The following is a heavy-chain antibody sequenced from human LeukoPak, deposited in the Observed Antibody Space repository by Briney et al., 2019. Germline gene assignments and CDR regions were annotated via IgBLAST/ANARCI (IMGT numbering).Heavy chain of an antibody. CDR2: ISGSAGST. CDR3: AKAGSSTTCRRFDY. Sequence: PGGSLRLSCAASGFTFGSYAMSWVRQAPGKGLEWVSGISGSAGSTYYADSVKGRFTISRDNSKNTLYLQMNSLRAEDTAVYYCAKAGSSTTCRRFDYWGQGTLVTVSS. J-gene: IGHJ4*02. D-gene: IGHD2-2*01. V-gene: IGHV3-23*01. CDR1: GFTFGSYA.